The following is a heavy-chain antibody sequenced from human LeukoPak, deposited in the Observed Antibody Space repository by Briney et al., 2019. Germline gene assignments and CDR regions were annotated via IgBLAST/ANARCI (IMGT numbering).Heavy chain of an antibody. CDR3: ARARATYYDFWSGYYWFDP. J-gene: IGHJ5*02. V-gene: IGHV4-59*11. Sequence: SDTPSLTCTVSGGSISSHYWSWIRQPPGKGLEWIGYIYYSGSTNYNPSLKSRVTISVDTSKNQFSLKLSSVTAADTAVYYCARARATYYDFWSGYYWFDPWGQGTLVTVSS. CDR2: IYYSGST. CDR1: GGSISSHY. D-gene: IGHD3-3*01.